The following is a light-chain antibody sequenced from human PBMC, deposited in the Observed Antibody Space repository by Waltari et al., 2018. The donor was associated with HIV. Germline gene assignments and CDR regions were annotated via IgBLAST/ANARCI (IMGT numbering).Light chain of an antibody. CDR3: STWDVSLGAGV. CDR1: SSNIGSNF. J-gene: IGLJ2*01. V-gene: IGLV1-51*01. CDR2: DNN. Sequence: QSVSTQPPSVSAAPGPEVTITCSGSSSNIGSNFVSWYQHVPGAAPKLLIYDNNKRPSGIPDRFSGSKSGTSVTLGITGLQTGDEADYYCSTWDVSLGAGVFGGGTKLTVL.